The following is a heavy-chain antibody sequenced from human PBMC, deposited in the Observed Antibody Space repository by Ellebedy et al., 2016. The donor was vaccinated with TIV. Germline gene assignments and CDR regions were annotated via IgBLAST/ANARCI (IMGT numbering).Heavy chain of an antibody. CDR3: ARDGAGGTQGVFFDY. CDR1: GYTFTSYA. J-gene: IGHJ4*02. Sequence: AASVKVSCKASGYTFTSYATHWVRQAPGQRLEWMGWISAYNGNTNYAQKLQGRVTMTTDTSTSTAYMELRSLRSDDTAVYYCARDGAGGTQGVFFDYWGQGTLVTVSS. V-gene: IGHV1-18*01. CDR2: ISAYNGNT. D-gene: IGHD5/OR15-5a*01.